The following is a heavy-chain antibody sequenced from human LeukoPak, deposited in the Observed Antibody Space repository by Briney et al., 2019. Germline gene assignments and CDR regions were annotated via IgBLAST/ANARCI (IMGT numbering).Heavy chain of an antibody. CDR2: INHSGST. CDR1: GGSFSGYY. Sequence: SETLTLTCAVYGGSFSGYYWSWIRQPPGKGLEWIGEINHSGSTNYNPSLKSRVTISVDTSKNQFSLKLSSVTAADTAVYYCAITGNVDTAMVNDYYYYMDVWGKGTTVTVSS. J-gene: IGHJ6*03. CDR3: AITGNVDTAMVNDYYYYMDV. V-gene: IGHV4-34*01. D-gene: IGHD5-18*01.